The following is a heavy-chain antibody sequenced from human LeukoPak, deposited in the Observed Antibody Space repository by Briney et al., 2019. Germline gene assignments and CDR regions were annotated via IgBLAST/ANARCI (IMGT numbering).Heavy chain of an antibody. D-gene: IGHD2-15*01. CDR1: GFTFSSYG. Sequence: PGGSLRLSCAASGFTFSSYGIHWVRQAPGKGLEWVAVIWYDGSSKYYADSVKGRFTISRDNCKNTLFLQMNSLRAEDTAVYYCARDCRGGSCYYFDYWGQGTLVTVSS. CDR3: ARDCRGGSCYYFDY. V-gene: IGHV3-33*01. J-gene: IGHJ4*02. CDR2: IWYDGSSK.